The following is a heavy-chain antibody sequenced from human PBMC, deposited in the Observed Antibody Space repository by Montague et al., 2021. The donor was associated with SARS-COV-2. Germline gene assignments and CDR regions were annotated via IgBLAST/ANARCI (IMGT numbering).Heavy chain of an antibody. CDR2: INHGVNT. D-gene: IGHD2-15*01. J-gene: IGHJ6*03. CDR1: GGSFSGYY. Sequence: SETLSLTCSVHGGSFSGYYWNWIRQPPGKWLECIGEINHGVNTNYNPSLKNRLTISVDTSKNQFSLKLTSVAATDTAVYYCARLRDGVVPSPILGIGPYFTYYYMDVWGKGTTVTVSS. CDR3: ARLRDGVVPSPILGIGPYFTYYYMDV. V-gene: IGHV4-34*01.